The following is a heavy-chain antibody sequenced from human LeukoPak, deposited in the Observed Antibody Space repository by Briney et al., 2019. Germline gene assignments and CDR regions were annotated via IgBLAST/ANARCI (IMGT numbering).Heavy chain of an antibody. CDR1: GYTFTTYA. CDR3: ARDMGSGSLHY. D-gene: IGHD1-26*01. CDR2: INTGNGDT. Sequence: VSVKVSCKASGYTFTTYAIHWVRQAPGQRLEWLGWINTGNGDTRYSQTFQGRVTITRDTSASTAYMELSSLRPEDTAVYYCARDMGSGSLHYWGQGTLVTVSS. J-gene: IGHJ4*02. V-gene: IGHV1-3*04.